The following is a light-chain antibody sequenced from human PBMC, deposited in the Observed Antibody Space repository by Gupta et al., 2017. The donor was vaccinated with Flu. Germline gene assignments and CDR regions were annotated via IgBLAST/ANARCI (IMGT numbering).Light chain of an antibody. V-gene: IGKV3-20*01. Sequence: GPLSLSAGERATISCRASQSIGSGYLAWFQQKPGQAPRLLISKISTRATGMPDRFSGSGSGTDFTLTISRLEPEDFAMYHCQQDGYIPRTFGQGTKV. CDR2: KIS. CDR1: QSIGSGY. J-gene: IGKJ1*01. CDR3: QQDGYIPRT.